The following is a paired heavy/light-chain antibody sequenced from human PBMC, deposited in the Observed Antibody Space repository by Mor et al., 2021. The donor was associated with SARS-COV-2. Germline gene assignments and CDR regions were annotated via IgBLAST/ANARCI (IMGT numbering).Light chain of an antibody. CDR1: SRHNNYA. Sequence: QLVLTQSPSASASLGASVKLTCTLSSRHNNYAIAWHQQQPEKGPRYLMRLNNDGSHTKGDGIPDRFSGSSSGAERYLTISSLQSEDEADYYCQTWGTGIQVFGGGTKLTVL. CDR3: QTWGTGIQV. V-gene: IGLV4-69*01. J-gene: IGLJ2*01. CDR2: LNNDGSH.
Heavy chain of an antibody. CDR3: AREYSGYEVDY. J-gene: IGHJ4*02. D-gene: IGHD5-12*01. V-gene: IGHV3-11*06. CDR1: GFTFSDYY. Sequence: QVQLVESGGGLVKPGGSLRLSCAASGFTFSDYYMTWIRQAPGKGLEWVSYISGSSSYTNYADSVKGRFTISRDNAKNSLYLQMNSLRAEDTAVYYCAREYSGYEVDYWGQGTLVTVSS. CDR2: ISGSSSYT.